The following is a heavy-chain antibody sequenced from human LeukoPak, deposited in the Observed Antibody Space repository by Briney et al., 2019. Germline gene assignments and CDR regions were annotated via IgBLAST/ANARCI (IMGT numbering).Heavy chain of an antibody. V-gene: IGHV1-8*01. CDR2: MNPNSGNT. Sequence: ASVKVSCKASGYTFTSYDINWVRQATGQGLEWMGWMNPNSGNTGYAQKFQGRVTMTRNTSISTAYMELSSLRFEDTAVYYCARGSIDYSNYGYWGQGTLVTVSS. CDR1: GYTFTSYD. J-gene: IGHJ4*02. D-gene: IGHD4-11*01. CDR3: ARGSIDYSNYGY.